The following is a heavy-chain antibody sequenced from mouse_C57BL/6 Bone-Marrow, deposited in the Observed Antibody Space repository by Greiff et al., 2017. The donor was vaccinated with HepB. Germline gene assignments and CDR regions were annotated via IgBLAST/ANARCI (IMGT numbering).Heavy chain of an antibody. CDR2: ISNGGGST. D-gene: IGHD4-1*01. CDR3: ARHNWDGYFDV. J-gene: IGHJ1*03. V-gene: IGHV5-12*01. CDR1: GFTFSDYY. Sequence: EVKLVESGGGLVQPGGSLKLSCAASGFTFSDYYMYWVRQTPEKRLEWVAYISNGGGSTYYPDTLKGRFTISRDNAKNTLYLQMSRLKSEDTAMYYCARHNWDGYFDVWGTGTTVTVSS.